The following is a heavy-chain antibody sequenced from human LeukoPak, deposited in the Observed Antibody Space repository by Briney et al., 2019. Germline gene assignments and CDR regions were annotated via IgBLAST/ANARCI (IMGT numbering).Heavy chain of an antibody. V-gene: IGHV3-64*02. CDR1: GFTFSTYT. D-gene: IGHD6-13*01. CDR3: ARERAGYYYDF. CDR2: ITGTGRTA. Sequence: GGSLRLSCAASGFTFSTYTMQWVRQAPGKGPEHVSFITGTGRTAHYADSVKGRFSISRDNSKSMLYLQMGSLRPEDTAVYYCARERAGYYYDFWGQGTLVTVSS. J-gene: IGHJ4*02.